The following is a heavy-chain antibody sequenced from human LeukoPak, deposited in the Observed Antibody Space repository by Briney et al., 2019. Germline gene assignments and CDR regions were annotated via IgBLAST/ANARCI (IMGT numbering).Heavy chain of an antibody. CDR3: VRKSATRRTSEFDY. J-gene: IGHJ4*02. D-gene: IGHD2-15*01. V-gene: IGHV1-2*02. Sequence: ASVKVSCKASGYTFSDYYIHWVRQALGQGLEWLGWINPNSGGTKYAQKFQGRVTMTRDTSITTAYMDLSSLGSDDTAVFYCVRKSATRRTSEFDYWGQGTPVTVSS. CDR2: INPNSGGT. CDR1: GYTFSDYY.